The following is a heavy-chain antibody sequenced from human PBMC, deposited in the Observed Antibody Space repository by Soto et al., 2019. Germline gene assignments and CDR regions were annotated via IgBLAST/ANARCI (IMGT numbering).Heavy chain of an antibody. V-gene: IGHV1-3*01. CDR1: GYTFTSYA. CDR3: ARTLSGTYSLDY. J-gene: IGHJ4*01. D-gene: IGHD1-26*01. CDR2: IHCGNGDT. Sequence: ASVKVSCKTSGYTFTSYAIHWMRQAPGQRLEWMGWIHCGNGDTKYSQKFQDRVTITRDTSASTSYMELTSLISEDTAVFYCARTLSGTYSLDYWG.